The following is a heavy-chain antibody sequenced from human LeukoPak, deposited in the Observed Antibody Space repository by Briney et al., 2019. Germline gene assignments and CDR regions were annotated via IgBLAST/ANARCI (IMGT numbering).Heavy chain of an antibody. D-gene: IGHD1-26*01. V-gene: IGHV3-23*01. CDR3: AGPVGATYYFDY. CDR1: GFTFSSYA. Sequence: PGGSLRLSCAASGFTFSSYAMSWVRQAPGKGLEWVSAISGSGGSTYYADSVKGRFTISRDNSKNTLYLQMNSLRAEDTAVYYCAGPVGATYYFDYWGQGTLVTVSS. CDR2: ISGSGGST. J-gene: IGHJ4*02.